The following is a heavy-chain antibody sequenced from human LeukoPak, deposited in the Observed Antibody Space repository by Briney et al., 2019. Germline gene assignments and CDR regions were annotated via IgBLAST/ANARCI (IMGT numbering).Heavy chain of an antibody. D-gene: IGHD3-10*01. J-gene: IGHJ4*02. Sequence: GASVKVSCKASGYTFTSYGISWVRQAPGQGLEWMGWISAYNGNTNYAQKLQGRVTMTTDTSTSTAYMELRSLRSDDTAVYYCARDDLSDSSGGRYFDYWGQGTLVTVSS. CDR2: ISAYNGNT. CDR1: GYTFTSYG. CDR3: ARDDLSDSSGGRYFDY. V-gene: IGHV1-18*01.